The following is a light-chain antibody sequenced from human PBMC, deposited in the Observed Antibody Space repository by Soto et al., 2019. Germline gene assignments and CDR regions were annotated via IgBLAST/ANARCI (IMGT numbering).Light chain of an antibody. J-gene: IGLJ1*01. CDR3: CSYAGSSTYV. Sequence: QSSLPQPAPVSGSPGQPITLSCTGTTSYVGSYNLVSWYQQHPGKAPKLMIYEGSKRPSGVSNRFSGSKSGNTASLTISGLQAEDEADYYCCSYAGSSTYVFGTGTKVTVL. CDR1: TSYVGSYNL. V-gene: IGLV2-23*01. CDR2: EGS.